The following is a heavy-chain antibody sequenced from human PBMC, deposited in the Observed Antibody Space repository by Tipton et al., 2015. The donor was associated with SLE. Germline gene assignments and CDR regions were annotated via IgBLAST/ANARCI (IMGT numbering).Heavy chain of an antibody. CDR3: ARVVKGSSWYWFDP. Sequence: TLSLTCTVSGGSITGGNYCWTWIRQPAGKGLEWIGRIYTSGSTKYSPSLKSRVTISTNTSRNQFSLRLSSVTAADTAFYYCARVVKGSSWYWFDPWGQGTLVTVSS. V-gene: IGHV4-61*02. CDR1: GGSITGGNYC. J-gene: IGHJ5*02. D-gene: IGHD6-13*01. CDR2: IYTSGST.